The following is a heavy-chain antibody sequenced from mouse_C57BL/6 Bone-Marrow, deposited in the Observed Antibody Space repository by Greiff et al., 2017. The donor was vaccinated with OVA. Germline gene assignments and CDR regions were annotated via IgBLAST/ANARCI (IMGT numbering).Heavy chain of an antibody. CDR2: INPNNGGT. CDR1: GYTLTDYN. V-gene: IGHV1-18*01. J-gene: IGHJ4*01. D-gene: IGHD1-1*01. CDR3: ARGRYPYYYAMDY. Sequence: VQLQQSGPELVKPGASVKIPCKASGYTLTDYNMDWVKQSHGKSLEWIGDINPNNGGTIYNQKFKGKATLTVDKSSSTAYMELRSLTSEDTAVYYCARGRYPYYYAMDYWGQGTSVTVSS.